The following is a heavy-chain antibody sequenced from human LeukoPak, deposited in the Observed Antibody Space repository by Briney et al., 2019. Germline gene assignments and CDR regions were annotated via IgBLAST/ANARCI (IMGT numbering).Heavy chain of an antibody. V-gene: IGHV3-21*01. CDR2: ISSSSSYI. Sequence: GGSLRLSCAASGFTFSSYSMNWVRQAPGKGLEWVSSISSSSSYIYYADSVKGRFTISRDNAKNSLYLQMNSLRAEDTAVYYCAREVYDLVTGVDWYFDLWGRGTLVTVSS. CDR1: GFTFSSYS. J-gene: IGHJ2*01. D-gene: IGHD7-27*01. CDR3: AREVYDLVTGVDWYFDL.